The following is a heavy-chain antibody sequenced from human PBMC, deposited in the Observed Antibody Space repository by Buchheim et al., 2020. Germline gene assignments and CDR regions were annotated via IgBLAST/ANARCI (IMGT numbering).Heavy chain of an antibody. Sequence: EVQLVESGGGLVQPGGSLRLSCAASGFTVSSNYMSWVRQAPGKGLEWVSVIYSGGSTYYADSVKGRFTISSDNYKNNMYLQMNSLRAEDTAVYYCACFWSGYYTADYWGQGTL. J-gene: IGHJ4*02. CDR1: GFTVSSNY. CDR3: ACFWSGYYTADY. CDR2: IYSGGST. D-gene: IGHD3-3*01. V-gene: IGHV3-66*02.